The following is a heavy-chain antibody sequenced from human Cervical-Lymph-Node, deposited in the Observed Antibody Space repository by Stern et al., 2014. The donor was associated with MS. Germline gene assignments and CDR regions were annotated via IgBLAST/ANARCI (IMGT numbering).Heavy chain of an antibody. V-gene: IGHV1-46*02. CDR2: INPSGGST. CDR1: GYTFNRYY. D-gene: IGHD4-17*01. J-gene: IGHJ4*02. Sequence: QVQLVQSGAEVKKPGASVKVSCEASGYTFNRYYIHWVRQAPGQGLEWMGMINPSGGSTNYAQKLQGRVTMTRDTSTSTVYMELNSLKSDDTATYYCARDAHGDSFDYWGQGTLVTVS. CDR3: ARDAHGDSFDY.